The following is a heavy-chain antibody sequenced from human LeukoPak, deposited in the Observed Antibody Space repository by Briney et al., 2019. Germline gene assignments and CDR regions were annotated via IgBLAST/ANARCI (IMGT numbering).Heavy chain of an antibody. J-gene: IGHJ4*02. V-gene: IGHV5-51*01. CDR3: ARTYYYDSSGYYSEPYFDY. D-gene: IGHD3-22*01. CDR2: IYPGDSDT. Sequence: GESLKISCKGSGYSFTSYWIGWVRPMPGKGLEWMGIIYPGDSDTRYSPSFQGQVTISADKSISTAYLQWSSLKASDTAMYYCARTYYYDSSGYYSEPYFDYWGQGTLVTVSS. CDR1: GYSFTSYW.